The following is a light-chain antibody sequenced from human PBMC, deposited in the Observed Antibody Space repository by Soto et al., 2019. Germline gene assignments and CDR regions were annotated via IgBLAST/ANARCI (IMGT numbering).Light chain of an antibody. CDR3: QQYKSHRRT. CDR1: QSISSW. V-gene: IGKV1-5*03. Sequence: DIQMTQSPSTLSASVGDRATITCRASQSISSWLAWYQQKPGKAPKLLINKASSLESGVPSRFSGSGSGTEFTLTISSLQPDDFATYYCQQYKSHRRTFGQGTKV. CDR2: KAS. J-gene: IGKJ1*01.